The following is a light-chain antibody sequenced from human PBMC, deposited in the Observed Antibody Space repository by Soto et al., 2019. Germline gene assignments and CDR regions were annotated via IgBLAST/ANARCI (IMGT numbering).Light chain of an antibody. CDR1: QDISNF. J-gene: IGKJ2*01. Sequence: DIQMTQSPSSLSASVGDRVTITCQASQDISNFLNWYQHKPGTAPKLLIYDAPSLETGVPSRFSGSGSGTYFTFTITSLQPEDIATYYCHQYDNLPSFGQGTKLEIK. V-gene: IGKV1-33*01. CDR3: HQYDNLPS. CDR2: DAP.